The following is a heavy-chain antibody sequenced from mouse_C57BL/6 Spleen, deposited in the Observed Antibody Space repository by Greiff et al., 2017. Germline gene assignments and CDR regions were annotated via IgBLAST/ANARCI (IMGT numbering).Heavy chain of an antibody. CDR3: ARSGYYGSTSWFAY. D-gene: IGHD1-1*01. CDR2: IYPGSGST. J-gene: IGHJ3*01. V-gene: IGHV1-55*01. CDR1: GYTFTSYW. Sequence: VQLQQPGAELVKPGAPVKMSCKASGYTFTSYWITWVKQRPGQGLEWIGDIYPGSGSTNYNEKFKSKATLTVDTSSSTAYMQLSSLTSEDSAVYYCARSGYYGSTSWFAYWGQGTLVTVSA.